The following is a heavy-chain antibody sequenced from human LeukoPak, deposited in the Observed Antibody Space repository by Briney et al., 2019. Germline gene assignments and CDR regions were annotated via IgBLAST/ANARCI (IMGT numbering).Heavy chain of an antibody. J-gene: IGHJ4*02. CDR1: AFTFSNYA. CDR3: ATLPARSGYDYFDY. D-gene: IGHD5-12*01. V-gene: IGHV3-30*04. CDR2: ISYDGSNK. Sequence: PGRSLRLSCAASAFTFSNYAMHWVRQAPGKGLEWVAVISYDGSNKYYADSVKGRFTISRDNSKNTLYLQMNSPRAEDTAVYYCATLPARSGYDYFDYWGQGTLVTVSS.